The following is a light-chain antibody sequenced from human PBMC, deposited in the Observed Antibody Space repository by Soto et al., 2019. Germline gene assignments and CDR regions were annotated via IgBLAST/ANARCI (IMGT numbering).Light chain of an antibody. V-gene: IGLV2-14*01. CDR3: SSYTTSNTRQIV. CDR2: DVS. Sequence: QSVLTQPASVSGSPGQSITISCTGTSSDVGGYNYVSWYQQHPGKAPKFMIYDVSNRPSGVSNRFSGSKYGNTASLTISGLQAEEEAFYYCSSYTTSNTRQIVXGTGTKVAV. CDR1: SSDVGGYNY. J-gene: IGLJ1*01.